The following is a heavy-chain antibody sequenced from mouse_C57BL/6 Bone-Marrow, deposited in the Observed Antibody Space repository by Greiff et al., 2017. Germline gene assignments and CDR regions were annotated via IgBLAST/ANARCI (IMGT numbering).Heavy chain of an antibody. D-gene: IGHD2-4*01. Sequence: QVQLQQPGAELVKPGASVKMSCKASGYTFTSYWITWVKQRPGQGLEWIGDIYPGSGSTNYNEKFKSKATLTVHTSSSTAYMQLSSLTSEDSAVYYWARTEYDYDRRYYAMDYWGQGTSVTVSS. CDR1: GYTFTSYW. CDR3: ARTEYDYDRRYYAMDY. J-gene: IGHJ4*01. V-gene: IGHV1-55*01. CDR2: IYPGSGST.